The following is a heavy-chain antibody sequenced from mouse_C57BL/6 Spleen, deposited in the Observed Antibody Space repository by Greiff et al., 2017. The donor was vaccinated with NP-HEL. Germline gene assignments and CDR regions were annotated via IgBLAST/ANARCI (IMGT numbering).Heavy chain of an antibody. CDR2: IYPSDSET. CDR1: GYTFTSYW. V-gene: IGHV1-61*01. J-gene: IGHJ4*01. CDR3: ARRKAYYYGSSYDYYAMDY. D-gene: IGHD1-1*01. Sequence: QVQLKQPGAELVRPGSSVKLSCKASGYTFTSYWMDWVKQRPGQGLEWIGNIYPSDSETHYNQKFKDKATLTVDKSSSTAYMQLSSLTSEDSAVYYCARRKAYYYGSSYDYYAMDYWGQGTSVTVSS.